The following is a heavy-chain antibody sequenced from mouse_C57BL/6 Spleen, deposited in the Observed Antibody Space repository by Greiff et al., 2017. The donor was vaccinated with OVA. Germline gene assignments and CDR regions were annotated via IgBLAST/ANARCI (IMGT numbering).Heavy chain of an antibody. CDR1: GYTFTDYY. Sequence: EVQLQQSGPELVKPGASVKISCKASGYTFTDYYMNWVKQSHGKSLEWIGDINPNNGGTSYNQKFKGKATLTVDKSSSTAYMELRSLTSEDSAVYYCARSRDFAYWGQGTLVTVSA. CDR2: INPNNGGT. V-gene: IGHV1-26*01. CDR3: ARSRDFAY. J-gene: IGHJ3*01.